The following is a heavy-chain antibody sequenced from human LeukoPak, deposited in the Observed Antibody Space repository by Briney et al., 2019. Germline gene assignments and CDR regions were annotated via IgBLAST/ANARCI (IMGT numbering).Heavy chain of an antibody. CDR2: IYYSGST. CDR3: ARKDYGGTPTFDY. Sequence: SETLSLTCTVSGGSISSGGYYWSWIRQHPGKGLEWIGYIYYSGSTYYNPSFKSRVTISVDTSKNQFSLKLSSVTAADTAVYYCARKDYGGTPTFDYWGQGTLVTVSS. CDR1: GGSISSGGYY. D-gene: IGHD4-23*01. J-gene: IGHJ4*02. V-gene: IGHV4-31*03.